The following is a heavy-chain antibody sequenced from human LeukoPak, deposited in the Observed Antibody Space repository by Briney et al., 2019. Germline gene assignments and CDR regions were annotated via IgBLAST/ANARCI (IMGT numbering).Heavy chain of an antibody. CDR3: ARVDHVWRWFDP. Sequence: SETLSLTCAVYGGSFNDYYWNWIRQPPGKGLEWIGEINLRGSTTYNPSLKSRVTISLDESKNQYSLKLSSVTAADTAVYFCARVDHVWRWFDPWGQGTLVTVSS. CDR2: INLRGST. J-gene: IGHJ5*02. CDR1: GGSFNDYY. V-gene: IGHV4-34*01. D-gene: IGHD2-21*01.